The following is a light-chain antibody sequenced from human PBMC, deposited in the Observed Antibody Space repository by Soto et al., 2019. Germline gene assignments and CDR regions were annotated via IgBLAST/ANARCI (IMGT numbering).Light chain of an antibody. J-gene: IGKJ1*01. CDR2: DAS. CDR3: QQYNSYSPT. Sequence: DIQMTQSPSTLSASVGDRVTITCRASQSISSWLAWYHQKPGKAPKLLIYDASSLESGVPSRFSGSGSGTEFTRTISSLQPDEFATYYCQQYNSYSPTFGQGTKVEIK. CDR1: QSISSW. V-gene: IGKV1-5*01.